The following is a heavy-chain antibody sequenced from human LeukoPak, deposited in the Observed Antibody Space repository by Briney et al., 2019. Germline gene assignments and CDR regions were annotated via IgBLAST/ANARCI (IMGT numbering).Heavy chain of an antibody. J-gene: IGHJ4*02. Sequence: GASVKVSCTASGYTLTSYYMHWVRQATGQGLEWMGWMNPNSGNTGYAQKFQGRVTITRNTSISTAYMELSSLRSEDTAVYYCARGLRRYFDWSDVVTAIRDPRFDYWGQGTLVTVSS. CDR3: ARGLRRYFDWSDVVTAIRDPRFDY. V-gene: IGHV1-8*03. CDR2: MNPNSGNT. D-gene: IGHD2-21*02. CDR1: GYTLTSYY.